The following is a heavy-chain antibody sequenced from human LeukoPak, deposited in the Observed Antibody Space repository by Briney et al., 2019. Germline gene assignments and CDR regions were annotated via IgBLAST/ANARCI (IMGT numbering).Heavy chain of an antibody. CDR2: IYYSGST. Sequence: SETLSLTCTVSGGSISSSSYYWGWIRQPPGKGLEWIGSIYYSGSTYYNPSLKSRVTISVDTSKNQFSLKLSSVTAADTAVYYCARGYYCSSTSCYGFDCWGQGTLVTVSS. CDR1: GGSISSSSYY. D-gene: IGHD2-2*01. CDR3: ARGYYCSSTSCYGFDC. V-gene: IGHV4-39*07. J-gene: IGHJ4*02.